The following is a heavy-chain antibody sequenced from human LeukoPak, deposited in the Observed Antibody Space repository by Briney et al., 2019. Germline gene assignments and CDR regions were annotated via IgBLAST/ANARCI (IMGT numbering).Heavy chain of an antibody. Sequence: SVKVSCKASGFPFPSSAMQWVRQTRGQRLEWIGWIVVGSGNTYYTQKFQERVTITRDMSTSTAYMELSSLRSEDTAVYFCAAILYGGYIDPWGQGTLVTVSS. V-gene: IGHV1-58*02. CDR3: AAILYGGYIDP. CDR1: GFPFPSSA. J-gene: IGHJ5*02. D-gene: IGHD5-12*01. CDR2: IVVGSGNT.